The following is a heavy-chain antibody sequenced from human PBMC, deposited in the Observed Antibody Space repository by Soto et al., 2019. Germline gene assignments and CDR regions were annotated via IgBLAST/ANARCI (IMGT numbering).Heavy chain of an antibody. Sequence: GASVKVSCKASGGTFSSYAISWVRQAPGQGLEWMGGIIPIFGTANYAQKFQGRVTITADESTSTAYMELSSLRSEDTAVYYCARERIAARPGYYYYGMDVWGQGTTVTVSS. J-gene: IGHJ6*02. CDR3: ARERIAARPGYYYYGMDV. CDR2: IIPIFGTA. D-gene: IGHD6-6*01. CDR1: GGTFSSYA. V-gene: IGHV1-69*13.